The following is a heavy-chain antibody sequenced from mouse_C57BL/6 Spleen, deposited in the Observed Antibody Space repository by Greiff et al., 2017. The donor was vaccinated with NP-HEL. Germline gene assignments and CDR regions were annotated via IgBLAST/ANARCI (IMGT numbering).Heavy chain of an antibody. Sequence: VKLMESGAELARPGASVKLSCKASGYTFTSYGISWVKQRTGQGLEWIGEIYPRSGNTYYNEKFKGKATLTADKSSSTAYMELRSLTSEDSAVYFWARKGYDWYFDVWGTGTTGTVSS. CDR2: IYPRSGNT. CDR3: ARKGYDWYFDV. J-gene: IGHJ1*03. D-gene: IGHD3-1*01. CDR1: GYTFTSYG. V-gene: IGHV1-81*01.